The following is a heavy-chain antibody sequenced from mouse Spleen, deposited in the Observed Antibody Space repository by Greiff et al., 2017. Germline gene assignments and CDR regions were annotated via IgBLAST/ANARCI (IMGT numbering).Heavy chain of an antibody. CDR1: GYAFTNYL. CDR3: ERSVYGSSYVDY. V-gene: IGHV1-54*01. CDR2: INPGSGGT. J-gene: IGHJ2*01. Sequence: VKLQQSGAELVRPGTSVKVSCKASGYAFTNYLIEWVKQRPGQGLEWIGVINPGSGGTNYNEKFKGKATLTADKSSSTAYMQLSSLTSEDYAVYFCERSVYGSSYVDYWGQGTTITVSS. D-gene: IGHD1-1*01.